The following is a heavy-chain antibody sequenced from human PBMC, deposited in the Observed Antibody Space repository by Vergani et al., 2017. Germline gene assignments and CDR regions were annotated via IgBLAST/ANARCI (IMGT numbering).Heavy chain of an antibody. J-gene: IGHJ4*02. Sequence: EVQLVQSGAEVKKPGESLRISCKGSGYSFTNYWISWVRQMPGKGLDWMGRIDPGDSYTNYSPSFQGHVTISADKSISTAYLQWSSLKASDTAMYYCASHPLRWGSFQYWGQGTLVTVSS. D-gene: IGHD4-23*01. CDR3: ASHPLRWGSFQY. CDR1: GYSFTNYW. CDR2: IDPGDSYT. V-gene: IGHV5-10-1*03.